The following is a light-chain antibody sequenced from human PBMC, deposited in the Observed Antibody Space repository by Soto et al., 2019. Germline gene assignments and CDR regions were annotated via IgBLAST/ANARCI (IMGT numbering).Light chain of an antibody. CDR2: GAS. V-gene: IGKV3-15*01. J-gene: IGKJ5*01. CDR3: QQYNNWPLT. Sequence: EIVMTQSPATLSVSPGERATLSCRASQSVSNNLAWYQQKPGQAPRLLISGASTRATGIPARFGGTGSGTEFTLTISSLQSEDFTIYYCQQYNNWPLTFGQGTRLEIK. CDR1: QSVSNN.